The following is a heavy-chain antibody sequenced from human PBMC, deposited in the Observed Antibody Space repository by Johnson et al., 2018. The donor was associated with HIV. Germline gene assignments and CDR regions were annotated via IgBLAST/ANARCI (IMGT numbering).Heavy chain of an antibody. CDR2: IYSGGST. CDR3: ATDSSSGVYDAFDI. V-gene: IGHV3-30*14. J-gene: IGHJ3*02. Sequence: VQLVESGGGVVQPGRSLRLSCAASGFTFSSYAMHWVRQAPGKGLEWVAVIYSGGSTYDADSVKGRCTISRDNSKKMLYLQKNSLSAEDTAVYYCATDSSSGVYDAFDIWGQGTMVTVSS. D-gene: IGHD6-13*01. CDR1: GFTFSSYA.